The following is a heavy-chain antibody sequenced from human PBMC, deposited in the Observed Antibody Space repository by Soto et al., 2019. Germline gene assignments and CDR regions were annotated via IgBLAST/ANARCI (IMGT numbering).Heavy chain of an antibody. V-gene: IGHV3-48*03. Sequence: EEQLVEAGGRLVRPGGSLRLSCAASGFRFSDYDMNWVRQAPGGGPEWVSKISHNGGTTYYADSAKGRFTISRDNAKNSLSRPLRRVRAEDTAVNYCARDERRLYYETGGAGRADYSYYGMDDWGKGTEVTVSS. CDR1: GFRFSDYD. CDR3: ARDERRLYYETGGAGRADYSYYGMDD. CDR2: ISHNGGTT. D-gene: IGHD2-8*01. J-gene: IGHJ6*01.